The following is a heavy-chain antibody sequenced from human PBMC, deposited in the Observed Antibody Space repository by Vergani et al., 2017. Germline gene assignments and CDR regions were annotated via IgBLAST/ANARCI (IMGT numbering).Heavy chain of an antibody. CDR1: GFTFSSYA. V-gene: IGHV3-23*01. CDR2: VSGSSATP. J-gene: IGHJ4*02. Sequence: EAQLLESGGGLVQPGGSLRLSCAASGFTFSSYAMSWVRQAPGKGLEWVSSVSGSSATPYHADSVKGRFIISRDNSKNTLHLQMNSLRADDTAVYYCTKGSRGYTVYFFDYWGQGTLATVSS. D-gene: IGHD5/OR15-5a*01. CDR3: TKGSRGYTVYFFDY.